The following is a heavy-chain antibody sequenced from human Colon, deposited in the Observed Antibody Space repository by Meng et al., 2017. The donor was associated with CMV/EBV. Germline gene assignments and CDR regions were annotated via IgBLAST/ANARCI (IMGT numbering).Heavy chain of an antibody. D-gene: IGHD1-26*01. CDR1: GAPISNFF. CDR2: IQSDGNT. CDR3: ATGSGDFDH. J-gene: IGHJ4*02. Sequence: QRQLQESGPGLGRPSETLSLTCSVSGAPISNFFWSWIRQSAGMRLEWIGRIQSDGNTYYNPSLKSRVTVSQDTSKNQISLRLRSVTAADTAVYYCATGSGDFDHWGQGTLVTVFS. V-gene: IGHV4-4*07.